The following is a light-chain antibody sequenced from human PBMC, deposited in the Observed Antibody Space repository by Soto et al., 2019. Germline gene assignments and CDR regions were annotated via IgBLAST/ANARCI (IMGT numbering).Light chain of an antibody. CDR3: QQYNNWRT. Sequence: EIVMTQSPATLSVPPGERATLSCRASQSVNNNLAWYQQKPGQAPRLLIYGASTRATGIPARFSGSGSGTEFTLTISSLQSEDIPVYYCQQYNNWRTFGQGTKVEIK. CDR2: GAS. CDR1: QSVNNN. V-gene: IGKV3-15*01. J-gene: IGKJ1*01.